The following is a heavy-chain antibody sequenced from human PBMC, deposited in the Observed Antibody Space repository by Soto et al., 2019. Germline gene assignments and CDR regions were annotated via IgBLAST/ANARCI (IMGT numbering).Heavy chain of an antibody. CDR1: GGSFSGYY. CDR3: ARSGKICSSTSCYAGNYYYYMDV. CDR2: INHSGST. Sequence: SETLSLTCAVYGGSFSGYYWSGIRQPPGKGLEWIGEINHSGSTNYNPSLKSRVTISVDTSKNQFSLKLSSVTAADTAVYYCARSGKICSSTSCYAGNYYYYMDVWGKGTTVTVSS. J-gene: IGHJ6*03. V-gene: IGHV4-34*01. D-gene: IGHD2-2*01.